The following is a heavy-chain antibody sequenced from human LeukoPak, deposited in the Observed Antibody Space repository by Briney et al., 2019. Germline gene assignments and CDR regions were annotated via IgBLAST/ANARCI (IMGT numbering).Heavy chain of an antibody. V-gene: IGHV3-30*02. CDR2: IRYDGSNK. J-gene: IGHJ4*02. CDR3: ASGYYYDSSGYDPLLY. CDR1: GFTFSSYG. Sequence: PGGSLRLSCAASGFTFSSYGMHWVRQAPGKGLEWVAFIRYDGSNKYYADSVKGRFTISRDNSKNTLYLQMNSLRAEDTAVYYCASGYYYDSSGYDPLLYWGQGTLVTVSS. D-gene: IGHD3-22*01.